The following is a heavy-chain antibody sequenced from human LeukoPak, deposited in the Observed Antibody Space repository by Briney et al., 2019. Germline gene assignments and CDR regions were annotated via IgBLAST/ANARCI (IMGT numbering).Heavy chain of an antibody. D-gene: IGHD1-14*01. Sequence: GGSLRLSCAASGFTLSSYWMHWVRQAPGKGLVWVSRVKTDGSSTSYADSVKGRFTISRDNSNYTLYLQMNSLRAEDTAVYYCAKRNGDYWGQGTLVTVSS. CDR3: AKRNGDY. CDR1: GFTLSSYW. V-gene: IGHV3-74*01. J-gene: IGHJ4*02. CDR2: VKTDGSST.